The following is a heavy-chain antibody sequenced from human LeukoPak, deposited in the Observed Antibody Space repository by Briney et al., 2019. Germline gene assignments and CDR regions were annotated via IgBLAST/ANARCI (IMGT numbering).Heavy chain of an antibody. CDR3: ASLSGSYFATPRGSGMDV. Sequence: ASVKVSCKASGGTFSSYAISWVRQAPGQGLEWMGGIIPIFGTANYAQKFQGRVTITADESTSTAYMELSSLRSEDTAVYYCASLSGSYFATPRGSGMDVWGQGTTVTVSS. CDR2: IIPIFGTA. V-gene: IGHV1-69*13. J-gene: IGHJ6*02. D-gene: IGHD1-26*01. CDR1: GGTFSSYA.